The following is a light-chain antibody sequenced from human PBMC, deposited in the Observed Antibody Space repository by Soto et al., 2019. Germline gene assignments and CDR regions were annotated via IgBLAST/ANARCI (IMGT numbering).Light chain of an antibody. CDR3: QQYGTSPIT. CDR1: QTVSSY. Sequence: ENVLTQSPGTRSLSPGERATLSCRASQTVSSYLTWYQQRPGQAPRLLISGASRRATGIPDRFSGSGSGTNFTLTISRLEPEDFALYYCQQYGTSPITFGQGTRLEIK. J-gene: IGKJ5*01. CDR2: GAS. V-gene: IGKV3-20*01.